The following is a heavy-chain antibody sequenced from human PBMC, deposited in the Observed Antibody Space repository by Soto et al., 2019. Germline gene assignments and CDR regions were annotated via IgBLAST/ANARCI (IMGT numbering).Heavy chain of an antibody. V-gene: IGHV4-39*01. D-gene: IGHD3-3*01. Sequence: QLQLQESGPGLVKPSETLSLTCTVSGGSISSSSYYWGWIRQPSGKGLEWIGSIYYSGSTYYNPSLKSRVTISVDTSKNQFSLKLSSVTAADTAVYYCARPRITIFGVMTFDAFDIWGQGTMVTVSS. CDR1: GGSISSSSYY. CDR3: ARPRITIFGVMTFDAFDI. CDR2: IYYSGST. J-gene: IGHJ3*02.